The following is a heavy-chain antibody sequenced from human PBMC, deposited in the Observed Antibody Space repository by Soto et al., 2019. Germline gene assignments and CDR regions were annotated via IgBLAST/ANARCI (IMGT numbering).Heavy chain of an antibody. V-gene: IGHV3-30-3*01. CDR1: GFTLSSYA. J-gene: IGHJ4*02. Sequence: PGGTLRLSCAASGFTLSSYAMHWVRQAPGKGLEWVALISYDGSEKDYEDSVKGRFTISRDYSRNSLFLQMNSLRAEDTAVYYCARDYYKYYDSSGYYRSPAYWGQGTLVTVSS. CDR3: ARDYYKYYDSSGYYRSPAY. CDR2: ISYDGSEK. D-gene: IGHD3-22*01.